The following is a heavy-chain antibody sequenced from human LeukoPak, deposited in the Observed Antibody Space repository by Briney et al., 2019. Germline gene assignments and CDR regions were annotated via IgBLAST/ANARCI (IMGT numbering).Heavy chain of an antibody. D-gene: IGHD3-22*01. V-gene: IGHV4-39*07. J-gene: IGHJ4*02. Sequence: SETLSLTCTVSGGSISSSSYYWGWVRQPPGKGLEWIGSIYYSGSTYYNPSLKSRATISVDTSKNQFSLKLSSVTAADTAVYYCASGEYYYDSSGFYNWGQGTLVTVSS. CDR3: ASGEYYYDSSGFYN. CDR1: GGSISSSSYY. CDR2: IYYSGST.